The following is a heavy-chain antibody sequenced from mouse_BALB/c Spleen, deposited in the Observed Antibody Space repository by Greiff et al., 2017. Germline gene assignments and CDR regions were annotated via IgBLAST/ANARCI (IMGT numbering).Heavy chain of an antibody. D-gene: IGHD2-1*01. CDR1: GYTFTSYV. Sequence: VQLQQSGPELVKPGASVKMSCKASGYTFTSYVMHWVKQKPEQGLEWIGRIDPYDSETHYNQKFKDKAILTVDKSSSTAYMQLSSLTSEDSAVYYCARWKDGNYELGDYWGQGTTLTVSS. V-gene: IGHV1-14*01. CDR2: IDPYDSET. CDR3: ARWKDGNYELGDY. J-gene: IGHJ2*01.